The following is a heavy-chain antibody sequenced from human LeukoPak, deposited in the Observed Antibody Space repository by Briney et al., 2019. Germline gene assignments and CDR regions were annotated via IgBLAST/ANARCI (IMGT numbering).Heavy chain of an antibody. CDR2: MNPNSGNT. Sequence: ASVKVSCKASGYTFTSYDINWVRQATGQGLEWMGWMNPNSGNTGYTQKLQGRVTITRNTSTTTAYMELSSLRSEDTAVYYRARGLRFFDYWGQGTLVTVSS. J-gene: IGHJ4*02. CDR3: ARGLRFFDY. CDR1: GYTFTSYD. V-gene: IGHV1-8*01.